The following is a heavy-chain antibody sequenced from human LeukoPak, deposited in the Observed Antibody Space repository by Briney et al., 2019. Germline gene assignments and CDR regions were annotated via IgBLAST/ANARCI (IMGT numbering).Heavy chain of an antibody. CDR3: ASRPKIGYCSSTSCYSSSYYYMDV. J-gene: IGHJ6*03. CDR1: GYTFTSYD. D-gene: IGHD2-2*02. CDR2: MNPKSGNT. V-gene: IGHV1-8*03. Sequence: ASVKGSCKASGYTFTSYDINWVRQATGQGLEWMGWMNPKSGNTGYAQKFQGRVTITRNTSISTAYMELSSLRYEDMAVYYCASRPKIGYCSSTSCYSSSYYYMDVWGKGTTVTVSS.